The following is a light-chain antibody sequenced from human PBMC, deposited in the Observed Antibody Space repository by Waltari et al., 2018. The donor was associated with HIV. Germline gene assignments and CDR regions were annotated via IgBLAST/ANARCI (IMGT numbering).Light chain of an antibody. V-gene: IGLV1-40*01. CDR2: GNS. CDR3: QSYDSNLSGL. CDR1: SPHIGAGSD. J-gene: IGLJ2*01. Sequence: SELTLPPSVPAAPGQMVPIPCTGSSPHIGAGSDVHWYQQVPGRAPKVFIYGNSNRPAGVPDRFSGSKSGSSASLVITGLQSEDEADYYCQSYDSNLSGLFGGGTKVTVL.